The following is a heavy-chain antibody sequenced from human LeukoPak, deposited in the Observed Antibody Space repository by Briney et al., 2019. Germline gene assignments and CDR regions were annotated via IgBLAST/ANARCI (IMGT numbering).Heavy chain of an antibody. CDR3: AKVRGTYSSGYYFDS. D-gene: IGHD6-19*01. Sequence: GGSLRLSCAASGFTFDAYAMHWVQQAPGKGLEWLSIISWNSGYIDYADSVKGRFTISRDNAKNSLFLQMDSLRTEDTAFYYCAKVRGTYSSGYYFDSWGQGTLVTVSS. V-gene: IGHV3-9*01. J-gene: IGHJ4*02. CDR2: ISWNSGYI. CDR1: GFTFDAYA.